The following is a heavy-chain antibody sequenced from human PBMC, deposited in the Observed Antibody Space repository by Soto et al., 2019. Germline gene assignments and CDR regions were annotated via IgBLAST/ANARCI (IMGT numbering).Heavy chain of an antibody. Sequence: ASETLSLTCTVSGGSISSYYWSWIRQPPGKGLEWIGSIYYSGSTNYNPSLKSRVTISVDTSKNQFSLKLSSVTAADTAVYYCARYYSTGLDDWGQGTLVTVSS. CDR3: ARYYSTGLDD. CDR1: GGSISSYY. D-gene: IGHD2-8*02. V-gene: IGHV4-59*01. CDR2: IYYSGST. J-gene: IGHJ4*02.